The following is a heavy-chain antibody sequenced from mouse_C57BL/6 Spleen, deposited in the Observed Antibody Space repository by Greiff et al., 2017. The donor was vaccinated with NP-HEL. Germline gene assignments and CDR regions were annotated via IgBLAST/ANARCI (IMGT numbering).Heavy chain of an antibody. V-gene: IGHV5-4*03. Sequence: EVRLVESGGGLVKPGGSLKLSCAASGFTFSSYAMSWVRQTPEKRLEWVATISDGGSYTYYPDNVKGRFTISRDNAKNNLYLQMSHLRSEDTAMYYCARVGSYGSSFGWYFDVWGTGTTVTVSS. D-gene: IGHD1-1*01. CDR2: ISDGGSYT. CDR1: GFTFSSYA. CDR3: ARVGSYGSSFGWYFDV. J-gene: IGHJ1*03.